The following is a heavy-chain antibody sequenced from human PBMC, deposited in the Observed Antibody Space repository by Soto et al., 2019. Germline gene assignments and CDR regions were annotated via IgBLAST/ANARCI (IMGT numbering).Heavy chain of an antibody. CDR3: ARGPVSTARGEGMDV. Sequence: ASVKVSCKASGYTFTGYYMHWVRQAPGQGLEWMGWINPNIGGTNYAQKFQGRVTMTADASMSTAYMELSSLRSEDTAVYYCARGPVSTARGEGMDVWGQGTTVTVSS. J-gene: IGHJ6*02. V-gene: IGHV1-2*02. CDR2: INPNIGGT. D-gene: IGHD3-16*01. CDR1: GYTFTGYY.